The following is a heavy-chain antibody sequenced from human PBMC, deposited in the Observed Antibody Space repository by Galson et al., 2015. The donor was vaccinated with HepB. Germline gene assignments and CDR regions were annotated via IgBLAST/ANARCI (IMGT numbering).Heavy chain of an antibody. CDR1: GYTFTDYV. Sequence: SVKVSCKASGYTFTDYVVNWVRQAPGQGLKWMGWMNTNTGKPTYAPGFAGRFVFSLDTSVTTAYPQISSLETDDTAVYYCARSPLRFLDWLPYYDYYYMDVWGEGTTVTVSS. J-gene: IGHJ6*03. CDR2: MNTNTGKP. D-gene: IGHD3-3*01. V-gene: IGHV7-4-1*02. CDR3: ARSPLRFLDWLPYYDYYYMDV.